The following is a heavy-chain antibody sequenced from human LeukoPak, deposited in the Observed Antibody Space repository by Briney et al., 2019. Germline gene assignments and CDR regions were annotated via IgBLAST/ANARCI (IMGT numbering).Heavy chain of an antibody. D-gene: IGHD2-15*01. CDR2: ISGSGGST. V-gene: IGHV3-23*01. CDR1: GFTFSNAW. Sequence: HPGGSLRLSCAASGFTFSNAWMNWVRQAPGKGLEWVSAISGSGGSTYYADSVKGRFTISRDNSKNTLYLQMNSLRAEDTAVYYCARGYCSGGSCPYYYYYGMDVWGQGTTVTVSS. J-gene: IGHJ6*02. CDR3: ARGYCSGGSCPYYYYYGMDV.